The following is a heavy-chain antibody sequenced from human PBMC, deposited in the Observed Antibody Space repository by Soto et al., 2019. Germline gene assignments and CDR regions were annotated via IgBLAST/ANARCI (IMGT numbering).Heavy chain of an antibody. CDR2: IKQDGSEE. D-gene: IGHD6-13*01. Sequence: EVQLVESGGGLVQPGGSLRLSCVDSGFTFSSYWMSWVRQAPVKGLEWVGNIKQDGSEENYADSVKGRFTISRDNAKNSMYLQMISLRVEDTAVYYCAIIAASVRGWDVWGQGTTVVVSS. CDR1: GFTFSSYW. CDR3: AIIAASVRGWDV. J-gene: IGHJ6*02. V-gene: IGHV3-7*01.